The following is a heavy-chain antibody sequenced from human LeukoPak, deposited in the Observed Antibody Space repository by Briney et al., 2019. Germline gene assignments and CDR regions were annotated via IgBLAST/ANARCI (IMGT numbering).Heavy chain of an antibody. J-gene: IGHJ4*02. CDR3: AKADCSGGSCCLYN. CDR1: GFTFSSYW. Sequence: AGGSLRLSCAASGFTFSSYWMHWVRQAPGKGLVWVSRINSDGSSTSYADSVKGRFTISRDNAKNSLYLQMNSLRAEDTALYYCAKADCSGGSCCLYNWGQGTLVTVSS. V-gene: IGHV3-74*01. D-gene: IGHD2-15*01. CDR2: INSDGSST.